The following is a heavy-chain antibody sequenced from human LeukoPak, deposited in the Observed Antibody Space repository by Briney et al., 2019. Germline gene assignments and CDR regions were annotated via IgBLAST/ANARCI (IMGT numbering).Heavy chain of an antibody. Sequence: PGGSLRLSCAASGFTFSSYSMNWVRQAPGKGLEWVSSISSSSSTIYYADSVKGRFTISRDNAKNSLYLQMNSLRAEDTAVYYCARDDIVGGRYDPWGQGTLVTVSS. CDR3: ARDDIVGGRYDP. J-gene: IGHJ5*02. V-gene: IGHV3-48*04. D-gene: IGHD2-21*01. CDR1: GFTFSSYS. CDR2: ISSSSSTI.